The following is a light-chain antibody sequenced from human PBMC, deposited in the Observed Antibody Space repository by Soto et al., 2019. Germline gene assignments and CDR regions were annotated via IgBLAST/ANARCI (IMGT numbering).Light chain of an antibody. V-gene: IGKV3-15*01. CDR3: QQYNDWPRT. Sequence: EIVMTQSPATLSVSPGERATLSCRASQSVSSNLAWYQQKPGQAPRLLSYGASTRSTGIPARFSGSRSGTEFTLTISSLQSEDFAVYYCQQYNDWPRTFGHGTKVEL. J-gene: IGKJ1*01. CDR1: QSVSSN. CDR2: GAS.